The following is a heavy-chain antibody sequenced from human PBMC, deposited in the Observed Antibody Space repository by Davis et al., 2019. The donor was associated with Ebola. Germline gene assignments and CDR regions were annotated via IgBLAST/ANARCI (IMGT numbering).Heavy chain of an antibody. V-gene: IGHV3-23*01. CDR3: AKDGVAAASDY. CDR2: FSGSGGTT. CDR1: GCTSSRNA. Sequence: PAGSLRLSCAASGCTSSRNAMTWVRQEQWNGLEWVACFSGSGGTTEYADAAKGRFTISRDNAKNTVYLQMNSLRVEDTAVYYCAKDGVAAASDYWGQGTLVTVSS. J-gene: IGHJ4*02. D-gene: IGHD2-2*01.